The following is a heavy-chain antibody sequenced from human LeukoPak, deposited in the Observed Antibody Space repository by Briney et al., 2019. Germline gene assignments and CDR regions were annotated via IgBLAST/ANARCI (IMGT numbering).Heavy chain of an antibody. J-gene: IGHJ6*02. V-gene: IGHV3-48*03. Sequence: GGSLRLSCAASGFTFSSYEMNWVRQAPGKGLEWVSYISSSGSTIYYADSVKGRFTISRDNAKNSLYLQMNSLRAEDTAVYYCARSRAGYSSSWEYNYYYYYGMDVWGQGTTVTVSS. CDR1: GFTFSSYE. D-gene: IGHD6-13*01. CDR2: ISSSGSTI. CDR3: ARSRAGYSSSWEYNYYYYYGMDV.